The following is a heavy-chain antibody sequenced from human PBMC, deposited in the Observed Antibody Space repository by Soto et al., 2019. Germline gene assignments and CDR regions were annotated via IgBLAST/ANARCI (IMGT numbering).Heavy chain of an antibody. J-gene: IGHJ5*02. CDR3: ATGGIQLWLSWFDP. D-gene: IGHD5-18*01. CDR2: IIPIFGTT. CDR1: GGTFSTYT. Sequence: GASVKVSCKASGGTFSTYTINWVRQAPGQGLEWMGGIIPIFGTTNFAQKFQGRVTISADESTSTAYMELSSPRSEDTAVYYCATGGIQLWLSWFDPWGQGTLVTVSS. V-gene: IGHV1-69*13.